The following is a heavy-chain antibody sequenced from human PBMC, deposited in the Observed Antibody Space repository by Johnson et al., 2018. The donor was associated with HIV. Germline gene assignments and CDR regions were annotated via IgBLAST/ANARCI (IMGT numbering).Heavy chain of an antibody. CDR2: ISSSGSTI. CDR3: AERSPILRAFDI. J-gene: IGHJ3*02. Sequence: QVQLVESGGGLVQPGGSLRLSCAASGFTFSDYYMSWIRKAPGKGLEWVSYISSSGSTIYYADSVKGRFTISRDNAKNSLYLQMNSLRSEDTAVYYCAERSPILRAFDIWGQGTMVTVSS. CDR1: GFTFSDYY. V-gene: IGHV3-11*01.